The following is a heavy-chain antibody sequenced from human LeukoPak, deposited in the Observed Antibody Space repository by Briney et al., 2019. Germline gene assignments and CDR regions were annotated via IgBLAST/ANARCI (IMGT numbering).Heavy chain of an antibody. Sequence: PSETLSLTCAVYGGSFSSYHWSWIRQPPGKGLEWIGEINHSGSTNSNPSLKSRVTISVDASKNQFSLKLSSVTAADTAVYYCARGGWELPEGSLDYWGQGTLVTVSS. CDR1: GGSFSSYH. J-gene: IGHJ4*02. CDR3: ARGGWELPEGSLDY. CDR2: INHSGST. D-gene: IGHD1-26*01. V-gene: IGHV4-34*01.